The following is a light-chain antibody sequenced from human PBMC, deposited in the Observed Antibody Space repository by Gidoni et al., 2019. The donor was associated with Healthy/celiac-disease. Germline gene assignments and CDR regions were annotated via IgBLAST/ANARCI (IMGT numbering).Light chain of an antibody. CDR3: QQYNNLGT. Sequence: EIVMTQLPATLSVSPGESATLCCRASQSVSSTFAWYQQEPGQAPSLLIYVASTRATGIPARFSGSGSGTEFTLTISSLQSEDFAFYYCQQYNNLGTFGQGTLLEIK. J-gene: IGKJ5*01. V-gene: IGKV3-15*01. CDR1: QSVSST. CDR2: VAS.